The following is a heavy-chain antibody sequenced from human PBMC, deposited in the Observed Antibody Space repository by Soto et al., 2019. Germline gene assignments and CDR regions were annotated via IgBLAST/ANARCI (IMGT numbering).Heavy chain of an antibody. CDR1: GFTFSSYW. Sequence: GGSLRLSCAASGFTFSSYWMSWVRQAPGKGLEWVANIKQDGSEKYYVDSVKGRFTISRDNAKNSLYLQMNSLRAEDTAVYYCARALSRQSSSWYRGAYSDYWGQGTLVTVSS. D-gene: IGHD6-13*01. CDR2: IKQDGSEK. J-gene: IGHJ4*02. CDR3: ARALSRQSSSWYRGAYSDY. V-gene: IGHV3-7*05.